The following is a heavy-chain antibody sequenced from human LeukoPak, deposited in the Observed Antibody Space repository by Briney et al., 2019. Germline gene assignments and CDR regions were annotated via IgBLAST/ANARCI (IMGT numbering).Heavy chain of an antibody. V-gene: IGHV3-48*04. J-gene: IGHJ6*03. CDR2: ISSICITI. CDR3: ARNRKDCSSTSCYGRAYYMDV. CDR1: GFTFTAFP. D-gene: IGHD2-2*01. Sequence: GGSLRLSCAASGFTFTAFPMNWVRQAPGKGLEWGSYISSICITIYYADSVKGRFTISRDNAKTSLYLKMNSLRAEDTAVYYCARNRKDCSSTSCYGRAYYMDVWGKGTTVTVSS.